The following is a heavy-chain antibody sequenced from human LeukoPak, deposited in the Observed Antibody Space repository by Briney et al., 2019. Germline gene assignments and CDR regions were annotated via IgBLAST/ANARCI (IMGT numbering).Heavy chain of an antibody. CDR2: ISGSGGST. CDR3: ARFYSYGQYYFDY. J-gene: IGHJ4*02. V-gene: IGHV3-23*01. Sequence: AGGSLRLSCAASGFTFSSYAMSWVRQAPGKGLEWVSAISGSGGSTYYADSVKGRFTISRDNSKNTLYLQMNSLRAEDTAVYYCARFYSYGQYYFDYWGQGTLVTVSS. D-gene: IGHD5-18*01. CDR1: GFTFSSYA.